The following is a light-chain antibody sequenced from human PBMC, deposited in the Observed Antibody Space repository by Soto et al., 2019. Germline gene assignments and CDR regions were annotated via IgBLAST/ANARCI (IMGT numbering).Light chain of an antibody. CDR2: GAS. J-gene: IGKJ3*01. CDR3: HQYGTAPLT. CDR1: QSVSSN. Sequence: EIVMTQSPATLSVSPGERATLSCRASQSVSSNLAWYQQKPGQAPRLLIYGASTRATGIPVRFSGSGSGTEFTLTISSLQSEDFAVYYCHQYGTAPLTFGPGTKVDIK. V-gene: IGKV3-15*01.